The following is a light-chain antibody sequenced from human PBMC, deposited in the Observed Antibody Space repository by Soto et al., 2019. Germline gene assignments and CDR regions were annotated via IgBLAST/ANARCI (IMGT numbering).Light chain of an antibody. CDR2: DAS. CDR3: QQQYGSSRT. CDR1: QTVSSN. J-gene: IGKJ1*01. V-gene: IGKV3-20*01. Sequence: LFTQSPISLPVTPGEPPSPSCRSSQTVSSNLAWYQQKPGQAPRLLIYDASSRATGIPDRFSGSGSGTDFTLTISRLEPEDFAVYYCQQQYGSSRTFGQGTKVDI.